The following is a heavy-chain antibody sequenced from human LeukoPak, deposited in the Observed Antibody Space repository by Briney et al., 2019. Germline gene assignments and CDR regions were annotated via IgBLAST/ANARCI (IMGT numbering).Heavy chain of an antibody. Sequence: GGSLRLSCAASGFTFSSDWMSWVRQAPGKGLEWVANIKQDGSEKYYVASVNGRFPISRDNAKTSLYLQMNSLRPEDTAVYYCARGPPPFTIFGVVIMGLDYYYGMDVWGQGTTVTVSS. V-gene: IGHV3-7*01. CDR1: GFTFSSDW. CDR3: ARGPPPFTIFGVVIMGLDYYYGMDV. CDR2: IKQDGSEK. J-gene: IGHJ6*02. D-gene: IGHD3-3*01.